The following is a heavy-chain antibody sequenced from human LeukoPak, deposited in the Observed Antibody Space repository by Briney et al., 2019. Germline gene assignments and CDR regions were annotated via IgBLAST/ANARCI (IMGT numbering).Heavy chain of an antibody. Sequence: SETLSLTCTVSGGSISSYYWSWIRQPPGKGLEWIGYIYYSGSTNYNPSLKSRVTISVDTSKNQFSLKLSTVTAADTAVYYCAIDSSGYYYLDYWGQGTLVTVSS. J-gene: IGHJ4*02. CDR3: AIDSSGYYYLDY. CDR1: GGSISSYY. D-gene: IGHD3-22*01. CDR2: IYYSGST. V-gene: IGHV4-59*01.